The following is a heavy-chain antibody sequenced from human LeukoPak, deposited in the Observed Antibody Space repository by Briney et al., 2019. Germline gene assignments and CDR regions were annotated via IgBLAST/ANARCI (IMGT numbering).Heavy chain of an antibody. D-gene: IGHD6-13*01. CDR3: ASSWAYFDS. CDR1: EFTFSSYG. J-gene: IGHJ4*02. CDR2: IWYDGSNK. Sequence: GRSLRLSCAASEFTFSSYGMHWVRQAPGKGLEWVAVIWYDGSNKYYADSVKGRFTISRDNSKNTLYLQMNSLRAEDTAVYYCASSWAYFDSWGQGTLVTVSS. V-gene: IGHV3-33*01.